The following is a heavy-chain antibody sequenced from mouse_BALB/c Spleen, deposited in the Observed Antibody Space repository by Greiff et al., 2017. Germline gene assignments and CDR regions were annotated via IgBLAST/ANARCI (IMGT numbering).Heavy chain of an antibody. D-gene: IGHD1-2*01. CDR1: GYTFTNYW. Sequence: QVHVKQSGAELVRPGTSVKISCKASGYTFTNYWLGWVKQRPGHGLEWIGDIYPGGGYTNYNEKFKGKATLTADTSSSTAYMQLSSLTSEDSAVYFCARLDTAHFDYWGQGTTLTVSS. J-gene: IGHJ2*01. CDR2: IYPGGGYT. CDR3: ARLDTAHFDY. V-gene: IGHV1-63*02.